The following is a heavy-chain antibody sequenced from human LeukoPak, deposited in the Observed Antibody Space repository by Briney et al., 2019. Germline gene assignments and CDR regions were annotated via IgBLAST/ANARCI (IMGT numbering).Heavy chain of an antibody. J-gene: IGHJ6*02. D-gene: IGHD2-2*02. CDR3: ARTMSSSHTVYGMDV. Sequence: PETLSLTCAVYGGSFSGYYWSWIRQPPGKGLEWIGEINHSGSTNYNPSLKSRVTMSVDTSKNQFSLKLSSVTAVDTAVYYCARTMSSSHTVYGMDVWGQGTTVTVSS. V-gene: IGHV4-34*01. CDR2: INHSGST. CDR1: GGSFSGYY.